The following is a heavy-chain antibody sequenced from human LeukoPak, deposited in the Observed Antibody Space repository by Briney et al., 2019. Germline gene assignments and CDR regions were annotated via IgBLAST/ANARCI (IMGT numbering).Heavy chain of an antibody. J-gene: IGHJ4*02. CDR1: GGTFSSYA. Sequence: SVKVSCKASGGTFSSYAISWVRQAPGQGLEWMGGIIPIYGTANYAQKFQGRVTITADESTSTAYMELSSLRSEDTAVYYCARSCGVSSGWPYYFDYWGQGTLVTVSS. CDR2: IIPIYGTA. CDR3: ARSCGVSSGWPYYFDY. V-gene: IGHV1-69*13. D-gene: IGHD6-19*01.